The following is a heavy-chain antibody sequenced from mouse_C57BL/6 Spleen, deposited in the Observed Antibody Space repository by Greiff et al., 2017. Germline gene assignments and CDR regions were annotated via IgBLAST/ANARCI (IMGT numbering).Heavy chain of an antibody. D-gene: IGHD2-3*01. J-gene: IGHJ4*01. CDR1: GYAFSSSW. V-gene: IGHV1-82*01. Sequence: QVQLKQSGPELVKPGASVKISCKASGYAFSSSWMNWVKQRPGKGLEWIGRIYPGDGDTNYNGKFKGKATLTADKSSSTAYMQLSSLTSEDSAVYFCAIDCYYVDYAMDYWGQGTSVTVSS. CDR2: IYPGDGDT. CDR3: AIDCYYVDYAMDY.